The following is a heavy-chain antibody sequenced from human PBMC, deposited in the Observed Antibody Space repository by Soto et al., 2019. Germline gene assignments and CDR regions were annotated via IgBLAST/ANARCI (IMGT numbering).Heavy chain of an antibody. J-gene: IGHJ6*02. D-gene: IGHD3-10*01. V-gene: IGHV1-18*01. CDR1: GYTFSSYG. CDR3: AREGYYSGSGTYSPPRYYGMDV. Sequence: QVQLVQSGVEVKKAGASVKVSCKASGYTFSSYGISWARQAPGQGLEWMGWISDYNGNTHYAQKFQGRLIMTTDTYTRTAYMQLTALRSDDTALYFSAREGYYSGSGTYSPPRYYGMDVWGQGTTVTVSS. CDR2: ISDYNGNT.